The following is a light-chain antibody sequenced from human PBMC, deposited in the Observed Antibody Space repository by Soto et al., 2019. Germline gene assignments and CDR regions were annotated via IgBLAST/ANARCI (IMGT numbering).Light chain of an antibody. CDR1: SGDVGGYNY. V-gene: IGLV2-14*01. J-gene: IGLJ1*01. CDR2: DVS. CDR3: SSYKSSSTYV. Sequence: QSVLTQPASVSGSPGQSITISCTGTSGDVGGYNYVSWYQQHPGKAPKLMIYDVSNRPSGVSNRFSGSKSGNTASLTISGLQAEDEADYYCSSYKSSSTYVFGTGTKVTVL.